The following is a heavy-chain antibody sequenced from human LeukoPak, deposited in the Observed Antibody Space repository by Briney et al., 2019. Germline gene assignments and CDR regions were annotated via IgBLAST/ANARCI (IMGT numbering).Heavy chain of an antibody. Sequence: GASVKVSCKASGYSFTDYFIHWVRQVPGQGLESMGWINPNGGGTYYAQKFQGRVTLTRDTSISTAYMELSRLESDDTAVYYCARDSTLRPFDYWGQGTLVTVSS. D-gene: IGHD3-16*01. CDR2: INPNGGGT. V-gene: IGHV1-2*02. CDR3: ARDSTLRPFDY. CDR1: GYSFTDYF. J-gene: IGHJ4*02.